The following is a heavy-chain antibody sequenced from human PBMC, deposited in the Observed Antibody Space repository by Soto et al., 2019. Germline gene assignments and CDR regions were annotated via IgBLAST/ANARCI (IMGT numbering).Heavy chain of an antibody. V-gene: IGHV1-18*01. Sequence: ASVKVSCKASGYTFTSYGISWVRQAPGQGLEWMGWISAYNGNTNYAQKLQGRVTMTTDTSTSTAYMELRSLRSGDTAVYYCARDLSRVPEYSSSSGYWGQGTLVTVSS. CDR1: GYTFTSYG. CDR2: ISAYNGNT. J-gene: IGHJ4*02. CDR3: ARDLSRVPEYSSSSGY. D-gene: IGHD6-6*01.